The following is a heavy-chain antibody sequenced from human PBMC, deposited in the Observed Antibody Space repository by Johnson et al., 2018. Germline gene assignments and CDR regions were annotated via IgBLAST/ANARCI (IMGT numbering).Heavy chain of an antibody. CDR3: AKDKRIYGWSEYFQH. V-gene: IGHV3-30*18. J-gene: IGHJ1*01. D-gene: IGHD2-2*03. Sequence: QVQLVQSGGGVVQPGRSLRLSCAASGFTFISYAMHWVRQAPGKGLEWGAVISDDGSKKYYADPVKVRFTISRDNPKNTLYLQMNSLRAEDTAVYYCAKDKRIYGWSEYFQHWGQGTLVTVSS. CDR2: ISDDGSKK. CDR1: GFTFISYA.